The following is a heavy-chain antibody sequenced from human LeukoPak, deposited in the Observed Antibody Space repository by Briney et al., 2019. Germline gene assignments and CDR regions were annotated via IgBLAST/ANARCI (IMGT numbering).Heavy chain of an antibody. J-gene: IGHJ3*02. CDR3: AKEVYYFDTSGLYSFAFDI. Sequence: GGSLRLSCAASGLTFSCYAMSWVRQAPGKGLEWVSAISASGGSTYYADSVKGRFTISRDNSKNTLYLQMNSLRVEDTAVYYCAKEVYYFDTSGLYSFAFDIWGQGTMVTVPS. CDR2: ISASGGST. CDR1: GLTFSCYA. V-gene: IGHV3-23*01. D-gene: IGHD3-22*01.